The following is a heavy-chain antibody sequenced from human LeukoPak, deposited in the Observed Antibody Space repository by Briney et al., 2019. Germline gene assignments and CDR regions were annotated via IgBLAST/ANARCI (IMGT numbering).Heavy chain of an antibody. J-gene: IGHJ4*02. Sequence: SETLSLTCTVSGGSIRSYYWSWIRQPPGKGLEWIGYIYYSGSTNYNPSLKSRVTISVDTSKNQFSLKLSSVTAADTAVYYCARDRDCSSTSCYAPFDYWGQGTLVTVSS. CDR2: IYYSGST. CDR1: GGSIRSYY. V-gene: IGHV4-59*01. CDR3: ARDRDCSSTSCYAPFDY. D-gene: IGHD2-2*01.